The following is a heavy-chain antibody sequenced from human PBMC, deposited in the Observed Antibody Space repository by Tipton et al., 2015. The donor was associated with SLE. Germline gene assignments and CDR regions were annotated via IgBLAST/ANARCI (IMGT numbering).Heavy chain of an antibody. CDR1: GGSISSGSYC. V-gene: IGHV4-61*09. CDR3: ASWNGDYVNY. CDR2: IYTSGST. J-gene: IGHJ4*02. Sequence: TLSLTCTVSGGSISSGSYCWSWIRQPAGKGLEWIGHIYTSGSTNYNPSLKSRVTISVDTSKNQFSLKLSSVTAADTAVYYCASWNGDYVNYWGQGTLVTVSS. D-gene: IGHD4-17*01.